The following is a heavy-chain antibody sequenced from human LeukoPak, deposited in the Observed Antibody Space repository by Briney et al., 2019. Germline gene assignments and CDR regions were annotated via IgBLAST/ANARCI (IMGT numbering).Heavy chain of an antibody. Sequence: ASVKVSCKASRYTFTSYSMHWVRQAPGQGLEWMGIINPSAGSTRYAQKIQGRVTMTRDTSTSTVYMELSSLRSEDTAVYYCARGGRRGGVAVTAPFDYWGQGTLVTVSS. CDR2: INPSAGST. CDR1: RYTFTSYS. V-gene: IGHV1-46*01. D-gene: IGHD2-21*02. J-gene: IGHJ4*02. CDR3: ARGGRRGGVAVTAPFDY.